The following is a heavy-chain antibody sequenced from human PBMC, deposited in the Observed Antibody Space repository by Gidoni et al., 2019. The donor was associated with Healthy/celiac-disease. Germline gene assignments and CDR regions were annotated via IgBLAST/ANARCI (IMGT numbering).Heavy chain of an antibody. CDR2: IGYDGSNK. D-gene: IGHD2-15*01. Sequence: QVQLVESGGGVVQPGRSLRLSCAASGVTFSSYGMHWVRQAPGKGLEWVAVIGYDGSNKYYADSVKGRFTISRDNSKNTLYLQMNSLRAEDTAVYYCAREGRYCSGGSCFDYWGQGTLVTVSS. J-gene: IGHJ4*02. CDR1: GVTFSSYG. CDR3: AREGRYCSGGSCFDY. V-gene: IGHV3-33*01.